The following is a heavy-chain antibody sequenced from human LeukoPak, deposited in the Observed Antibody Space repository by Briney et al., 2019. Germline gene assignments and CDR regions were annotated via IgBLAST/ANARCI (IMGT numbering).Heavy chain of an antibody. CDR1: GFTFSSYW. Sequence: GGSLRLSCAASGFTFSSYWMSWVRQAPGKGLEWVANIKQDGSEKYYVDSVKGRFTISRDNAKNSLYLQMNSLRAEDTAVYYCARDDYCSSTSCYYYYYYMDVWGKGTTVTASS. V-gene: IGHV3-7*01. D-gene: IGHD2-2*01. J-gene: IGHJ6*03. CDR2: IKQDGSEK. CDR3: ARDDYCSSTSCYYYYYYMDV.